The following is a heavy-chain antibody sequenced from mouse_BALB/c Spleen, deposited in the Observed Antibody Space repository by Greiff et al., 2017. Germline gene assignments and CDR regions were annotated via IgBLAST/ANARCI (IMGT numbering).Heavy chain of an antibody. D-gene: IGHD1-1*01. CDR2: IDTSDSYT. Sequence: QVQLQQPGAELVMPGASVKMSCKASGYTFTDYWMHWVKQRPGQGLEWIGAIDTSDSYTSYNQKFKGKATLTVDESSSTAYMQLSSLTSEDSAVYYCARSPDYYGSSSGYFDVWGAGTTVTVSS. V-gene: IGHV1-69*01. J-gene: IGHJ1*01. CDR3: ARSPDYYGSSSGYFDV. CDR1: GYTFTDYW.